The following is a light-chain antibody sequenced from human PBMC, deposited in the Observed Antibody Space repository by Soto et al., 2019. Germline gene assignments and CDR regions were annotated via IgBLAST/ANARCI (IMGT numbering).Light chain of an antibody. CDR1: QSAGNF. Sequence: IVITQSPATLSVSPGETASLSCGASQSAGNFLAWYQQKPGQAPRLLIYYISTRATGIPARFSGSGSGTEFTLTINSLQSEDSAVYYCQQHNQWPITFGQGTRLEIK. CDR3: QQHNQWPIT. CDR2: YIS. V-gene: IGKV3D-15*01. J-gene: IGKJ5*01.